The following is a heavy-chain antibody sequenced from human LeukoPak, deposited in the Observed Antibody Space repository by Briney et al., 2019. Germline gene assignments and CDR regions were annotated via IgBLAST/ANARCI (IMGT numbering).Heavy chain of an antibody. J-gene: IGHJ6*02. D-gene: IGHD6-19*01. CDR1: GFTFDDSA. Sequence: PGGSLRLSCAASGFTFDDSATHWVRQAPGKGLDWVCLISGDGGDTFYADSVKGRFTISRDNSKNSLYLQMNSLRNEDTAFYYCVKDRLPGGIAVAGTDDGMDVWGQGTTVTVSS. CDR2: ISGDGGDT. V-gene: IGHV3-43*02. CDR3: VKDRLPGGIAVAGTDDGMDV.